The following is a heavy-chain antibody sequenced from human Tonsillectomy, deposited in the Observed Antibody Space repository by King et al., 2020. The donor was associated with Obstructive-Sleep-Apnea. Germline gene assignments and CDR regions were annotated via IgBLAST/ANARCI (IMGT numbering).Heavy chain of an antibody. CDR3: ARRITIVRGVTDDY. Sequence: VQLQQWGAGLLKPSETLSLTCAVYGGSFSGYYWSWIRQPPGKGLEWIGEINHSGSTNYNPSLNSRVTISVDSAKNQFSLKLSSVTAADTAVYYCARRITIVRGVTDDYWGQGTLVTVSS. CDR1: GGSFSGYY. D-gene: IGHD3-10*01. CDR2: INHSGST. J-gene: IGHJ4*02. V-gene: IGHV4-34*01.